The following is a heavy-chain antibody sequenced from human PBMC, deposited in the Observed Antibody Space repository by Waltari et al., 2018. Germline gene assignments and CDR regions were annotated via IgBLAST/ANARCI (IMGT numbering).Heavy chain of an antibody. J-gene: IGHJ6*02. CDR2: ISPVLGTA. CDR1: GVTFSSNP. D-gene: IGHD3-3*01. CDR3: ASCFSTSCLISYYFYMDV. V-gene: IGHV1-69*14. Sequence: QVQLVQSGAEVTKAGSSVKVSCMASGVTFSSNPVSWVRQAPGQGLEWMGGISPVLGTAKYAQKCQGRVTITAERSTSTAYMEMTSLRSDDTAVYYCASCFSTSCLISYYFYMDVWGQGTTVTVSS.